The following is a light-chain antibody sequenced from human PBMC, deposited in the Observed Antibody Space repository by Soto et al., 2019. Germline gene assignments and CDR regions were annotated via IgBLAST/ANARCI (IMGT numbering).Light chain of an antibody. CDR1: SGHSNYA. V-gene: IGLV4-69*01. CDR3: QTWGSGIVV. J-gene: IGLJ2*01. CDR2: LNSDGSH. Sequence: QSVLTQSPSASASLGASVKLTCTLSSGHSNYAIAWHQQQSEKGPRYLMKLNSDGSHSKGDGIPDRFSGSSSGAERYLTIASPQSEDAADYYCQTWGSGIVVFGGGTKLTVL.